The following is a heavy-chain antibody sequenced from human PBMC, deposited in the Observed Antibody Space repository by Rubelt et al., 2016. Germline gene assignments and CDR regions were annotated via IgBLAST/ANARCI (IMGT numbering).Heavy chain of an antibody. CDR3: ARGNSAAY. D-gene: IGHD3-10*01. Sequence: STYGIHWVRQAPGKGLEWVAVVWYDGSNKYYADSVKGRFTISRDNSKNTLYLQMNSLRADDTAVYYCARGNSAAYWGQGTLVTVSS. CDR1: STYG. V-gene: IGHV3-33*01. CDR2: VWYDGSNK. J-gene: IGHJ4*02.